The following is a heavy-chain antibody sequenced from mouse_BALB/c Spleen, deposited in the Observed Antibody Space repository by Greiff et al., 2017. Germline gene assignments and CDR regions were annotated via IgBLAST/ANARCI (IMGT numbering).Heavy chain of an antibody. CDR1: GFSLTSYG. V-gene: IGHV2-9*02. Sequence: QVQLKESGPGLVAPSQSLSITCTVSGFSLTSYGVHWVRQPPGKGLEWLGVIWAGGSTNYNSALMSRLSISKDNSKSQVFLKMNSLQTDDTAMYYCAREHYYGSSLSAMDYWGQGTSVTVSS. J-gene: IGHJ4*01. CDR3: AREHYYGSSLSAMDY. D-gene: IGHD1-1*01. CDR2: IWAGGST.